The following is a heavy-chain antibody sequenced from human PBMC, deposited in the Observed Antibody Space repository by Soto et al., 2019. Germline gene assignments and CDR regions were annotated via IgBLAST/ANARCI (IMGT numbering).Heavy chain of an antibody. V-gene: IGHV4-39*07. Sequence: TSETLSLTCTVSGGSISSSSYYWGWIRQPPGKGLEWIGEIYHSGSTNYNPSLKSRVTMSVDTSKNQFSLKLSSVTAADTAVYYCARVGAAAAGTLDAFHIWGQGTMVTVSS. CDR2: IYHSGST. D-gene: IGHD6-13*01. J-gene: IGHJ3*02. CDR3: ARVGAAAAGTLDAFHI. CDR1: GGSISSSSYY.